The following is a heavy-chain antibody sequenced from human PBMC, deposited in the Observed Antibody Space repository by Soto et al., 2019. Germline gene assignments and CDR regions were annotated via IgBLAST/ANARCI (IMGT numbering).Heavy chain of an antibody. J-gene: IGHJ5*02. CDR3: ARQSAYRTDP. V-gene: IGHV4-4*02. Sequence: SETLSLTCTVSGDSMSGNDWWSWVRQSPEKGLEWIGEVHESGFTNYSPSLRSRVTISIDRSMKQFSLRLNSVTAADTAVYYCARQSAYRTDPWGQGTLVT. CDR1: GDSMSGNDW. D-gene: IGHD1-26*01. CDR2: VHESGFT.